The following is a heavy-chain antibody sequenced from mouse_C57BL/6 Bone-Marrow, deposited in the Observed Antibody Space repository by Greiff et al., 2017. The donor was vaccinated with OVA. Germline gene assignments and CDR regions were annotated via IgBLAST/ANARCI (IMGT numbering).Heavy chain of an antibody. CDR1: GFTFSDYY. CDR3: ARWRYYAMDY. J-gene: IGHJ4*01. CDR2: ISNGGGST. Sequence: EVQLVESGGGLVQPGGSLKLSCAASGFTFSDYYMYWVRQTPEQRLEWVAYISNGGGSTHYQDTVKGRFTISRDNTKNTRYLQMRRLKSEDTAMYYSARWRYYAMDYWGQGTSVTVSS. V-gene: IGHV5-12*01.